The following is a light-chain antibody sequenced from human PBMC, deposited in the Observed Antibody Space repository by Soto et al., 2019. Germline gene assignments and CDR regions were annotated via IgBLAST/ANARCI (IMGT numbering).Light chain of an antibody. Sequence: DIQMTQSPSTLSASVGDRFTITCRASQSISRSLAWYQQKPGKAPNLLIYEASSLESGVPSRFSGSGFGTEFTLTISGLQPDDFATYYCQQYQSYFLTFGPGTKVDIK. CDR3: QQYQSYFLT. V-gene: IGKV1-5*01. CDR2: EAS. CDR1: QSISRS. J-gene: IGKJ3*01.